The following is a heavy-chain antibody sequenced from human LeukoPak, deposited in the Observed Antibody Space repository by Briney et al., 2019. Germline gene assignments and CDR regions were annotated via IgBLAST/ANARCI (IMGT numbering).Heavy chain of an antibody. J-gene: IGHJ3*01. CDR1: GYSFTGYY. V-gene: IGHV1-2*02. D-gene: IGHD3-3*01. Sequence: ASVRVSCEASGYSFTGYYIHWVRQAPGQGLAWMGWINPNTGGTNFAPKFQSRLTLTSDTPMRTAYMQLSSLKSDDTAVYYCARVRTKTIFGASDAFDLWGQGTLVTVSS. CDR2: INPNTGGT. CDR3: ARVRTKTIFGASDAFDL.